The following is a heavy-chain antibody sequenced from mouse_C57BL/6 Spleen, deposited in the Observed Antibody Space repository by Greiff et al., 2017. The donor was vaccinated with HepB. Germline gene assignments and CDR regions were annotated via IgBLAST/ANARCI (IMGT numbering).Heavy chain of an antibody. J-gene: IGHJ2*01. V-gene: IGHV1-55*01. CDR1: GYTFTSYW. Sequence: QVQLQQPGAELVKPGASVKMSCKASGYTFTSYWITWVKQRPGQGLEWIGDIYPGSGSTNYNEKFKSKATLTVDTSSSTAYMQLSSLTSEDSAVYYCARWSFDGYYRGYFDYWGQGTTLTVSS. CDR3: ARWSFDGYYRGYFDY. D-gene: IGHD2-3*01. CDR2: IYPGSGST.